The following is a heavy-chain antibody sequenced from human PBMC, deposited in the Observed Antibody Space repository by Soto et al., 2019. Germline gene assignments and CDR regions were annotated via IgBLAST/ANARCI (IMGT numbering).Heavy chain of an antibody. J-gene: IGHJ4*02. CDR2: TYYRSKWYN. CDR1: GDSVSSNSAA. Sequence: PSQTLSLTCAISGDSVSSNSAAWNWIRQSPSRGLEWLGRTYYRSKWYNDYAISVRSRVTISPDTSKNQFSLQLTSVTPEDTAVYYCSRARVASGRFDYWGQGTLVTVSS. D-gene: IGHD6-19*01. CDR3: SRARVASGRFDY. V-gene: IGHV6-1*01.